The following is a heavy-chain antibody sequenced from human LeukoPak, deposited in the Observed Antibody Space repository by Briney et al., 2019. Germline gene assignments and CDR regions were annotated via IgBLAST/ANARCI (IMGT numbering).Heavy chain of an antibody. V-gene: IGHV4-39*02. CDR1: GGFINSSNYY. J-gene: IGHJ5*02. CDR2: IYFSGTT. CDR3: ARDLGYSGFDWAP. Sequence: SETLSLTCTVSGGFINSSNYYWGWIRQSPGKGLEWIGSIYFSGTTYYNPSLRGRVTISVDTSKNQFSLNLTSVTAADAAVYYCARDLGYSGFDWAPWGQGTLVTVSS. D-gene: IGHD5-12*01.